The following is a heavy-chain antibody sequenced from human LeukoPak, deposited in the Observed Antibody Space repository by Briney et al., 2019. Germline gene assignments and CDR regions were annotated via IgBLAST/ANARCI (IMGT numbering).Heavy chain of an antibody. CDR1: GFTFSSYA. CDR3: ATYVRGDFDY. J-gene: IGHJ4*02. V-gene: IGHV3-23*01. Sequence: GGSLRLSCATSGFTFSSYAMSCVPQAPGKGREWVSTVSGGGGSTWYADSVKGRFTISRDNSKNTLYLQMNSLRAEDTAVYYCATYVRGDFDYWGQGTLVTVSS. D-gene: IGHD3-10*02. CDR2: VSGGGGST.